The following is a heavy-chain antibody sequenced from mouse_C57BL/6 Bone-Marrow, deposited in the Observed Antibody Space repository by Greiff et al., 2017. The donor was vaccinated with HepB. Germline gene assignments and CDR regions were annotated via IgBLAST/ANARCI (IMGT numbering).Heavy chain of an antibody. Sequence: VQLKQSGPELVKPGASVKIPCKASGYTFTDYKMDWVKQSHGKSLEWIGDINPKDGGTIYNQKFKGKATLTVDTSSSTAYMELRSLTSEDTAVYYCAMVIRYYYGSRHWDFDVWGTGTTVTVSS. J-gene: IGHJ1*03. D-gene: IGHD1-1*01. V-gene: IGHV1-18*01. CDR2: INPKDGGT. CDR1: GYTFTDYK. CDR3: AMVIRYYYGSRHWDFDV.